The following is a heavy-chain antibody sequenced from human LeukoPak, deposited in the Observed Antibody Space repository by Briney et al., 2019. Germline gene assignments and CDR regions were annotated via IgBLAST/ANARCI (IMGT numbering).Heavy chain of an antibody. CDR3: ARGYSSICYAAGGAGFDP. J-gene: IGHJ5*02. CDR1: GASISSGDYY. V-gene: IGHV4-30-4*01. D-gene: IGHD5-12*01. Sequence: SQTLSLTCSVTGASISSGDYYWSCMRQPPGKGLECIGYIYYSGSTYYKPSLKSRVTISVDTSKNQFSLRLSSVTAADTALYYCARGYSSICYAAGGAGFDPSGQGTLVTVSS. CDR2: IYYSGST.